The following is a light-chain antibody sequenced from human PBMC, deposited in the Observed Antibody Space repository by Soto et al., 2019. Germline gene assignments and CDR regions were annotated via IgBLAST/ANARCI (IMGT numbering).Light chain of an antibody. V-gene: IGKV1-5*01. CDR2: DAS. CDR3: QQYESNSPT. J-gene: IGKJ1*01. Sequence: DIQMTQSPSTLSASVGVRVTITCRASQSISNWLAWYQQKPGKAPQLLIYDASSLQSGVPSRFSGSGSGTEFTLSISSLQADDLATYYCQQYESNSPTFGQGTKVDIK. CDR1: QSISNW.